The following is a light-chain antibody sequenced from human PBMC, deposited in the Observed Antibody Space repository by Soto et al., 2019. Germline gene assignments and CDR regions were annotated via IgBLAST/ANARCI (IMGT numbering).Light chain of an antibody. J-gene: IGLJ1*01. CDR2: DDD. V-gene: IGLV1-51*01. CDR3: GSWYSSLSAYV. CDR1: SSNIGGNS. Sequence: QSVMTQPPSVSAAPGQRVTISCSGSSSNIGGNSVSWYQQLPGTAPTLLIYDDDKRPSGIPDRFSGSKSGTSATLGITGVQTGDEADYYCGSWYSSLSAYVFGTGTKLTVL.